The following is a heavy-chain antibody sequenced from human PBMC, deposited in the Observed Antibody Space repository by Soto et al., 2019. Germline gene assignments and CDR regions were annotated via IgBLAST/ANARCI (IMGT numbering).Heavy chain of an antibody. CDR2: IYPSGNT. Sequence: QVQLQGSGPRLVKPSETLSLTCAVSGDSVSSSHWWSWVRQPPGKGLEWIGEIYPSGNTNYNPSLKGRVTVSVDKSKNQFALKVTSVTAADTAVYYCARVMGVAAGGPLDYWGQGTLVTVSS. V-gene: IGHV4-4*02. D-gene: IGHD6-13*01. CDR1: GDSVSSSHW. J-gene: IGHJ4*02. CDR3: ARVMGVAAGGPLDY.